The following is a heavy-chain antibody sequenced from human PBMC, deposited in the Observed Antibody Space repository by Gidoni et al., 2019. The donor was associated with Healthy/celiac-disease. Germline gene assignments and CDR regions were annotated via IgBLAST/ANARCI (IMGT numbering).Heavy chain of an antibody. CDR3: AKDFDYYDSSGYSRYYYYYYGMDV. CDR1: GFTFSSYA. D-gene: IGHD3-22*01. CDR2: ISGSGGST. V-gene: IGHV3-23*04. Sequence: EVQLVESGGGLVQPGGSLRLSCAASGFTFSSYAMSWVRQAPGKGLEWVSAISGSGGSTYYADSVKGRFTISRDNSKNTLYLQMNSLRAEDTAVYYCAKDFDYYDSSGYSRYYYYYYGMDVWGQGTTVTVSS. J-gene: IGHJ6*02.